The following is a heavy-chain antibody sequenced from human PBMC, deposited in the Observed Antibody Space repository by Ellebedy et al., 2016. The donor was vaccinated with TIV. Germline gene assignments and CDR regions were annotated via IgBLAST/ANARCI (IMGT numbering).Heavy chain of an antibody. CDR3: ARVFATGVRHLPW. CDR2: MNPNSGNT. Sequence: ASVKVSCXAAGYTFTGYYMHWVRQAPGQGPEWMGWMNPNSGNTGYAQKFQGRISMTRNTSISTAYMELSSLRSEDTAVYYCARVFATGVRHLPWWGQGTLVTVSS. V-gene: IGHV1-8*02. J-gene: IGHJ4*02. D-gene: IGHD4-23*01. CDR1: GYTFTGYY.